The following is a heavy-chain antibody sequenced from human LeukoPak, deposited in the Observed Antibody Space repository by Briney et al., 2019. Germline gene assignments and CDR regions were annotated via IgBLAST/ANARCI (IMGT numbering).Heavy chain of an antibody. Sequence: SETLSLTCTVSGGSISSYYWSWIRQPPGKGLEWIGYIYYSGSTNYNPSLKSRVTISVDTSKNQFSLKLSSVTAAGTAVYYCARGSDTAAGLYWGQGTLVTVSS. D-gene: IGHD6-13*01. CDR1: GGSISSYY. V-gene: IGHV4-59*08. CDR3: ARGSDTAAGLY. CDR2: IYYSGST. J-gene: IGHJ4*02.